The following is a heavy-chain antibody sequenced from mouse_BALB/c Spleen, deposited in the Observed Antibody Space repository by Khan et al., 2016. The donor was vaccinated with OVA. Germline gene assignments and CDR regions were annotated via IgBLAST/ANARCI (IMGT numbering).Heavy chain of an antibody. J-gene: IGHJ3*01. CDR2: VSTGGTYT. D-gene: IGHD1-1*01. V-gene: IGHV5-6*01. CDR1: GFTFSTYG. Sequence: EVELVESGGDLVKPGGSLKLSCVASGFTFSTYGMSWVRQAPDKRLEWVANVSTGGTYTYYPDSVKGRFTISRDNAKNTLYLQMSGLRSEDTAMFFCTSLAYYYDSWGFAVWGEGTLVTVS. CDR3: TSLAYYYDSWGFAV.